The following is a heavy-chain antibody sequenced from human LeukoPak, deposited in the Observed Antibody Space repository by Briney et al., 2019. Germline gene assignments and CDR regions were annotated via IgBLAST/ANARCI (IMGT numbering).Heavy chain of an antibody. CDR3: AKGGLCGGDCYSGFDY. CDR1: GFTFSSYA. D-gene: IGHD2-21*02. Sequence: GGSLRLSCAASGFTFSSYAMHWVRQAPGKGLEWVAVISYDGSNKYYADSVKGRFTISRDNSKNTLYLQMNSLRAEDTAVYYCAKGGLCGGDCYSGFDYWGQGTLVTVSS. CDR2: ISYDGSNK. V-gene: IGHV3-30-3*01. J-gene: IGHJ4*02.